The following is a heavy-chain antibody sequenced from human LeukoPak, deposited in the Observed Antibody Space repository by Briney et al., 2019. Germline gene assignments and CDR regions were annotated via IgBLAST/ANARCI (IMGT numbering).Heavy chain of an antibody. CDR3: AKLSSYGGHG. V-gene: IGHV3-30*18. D-gene: IGHD4-23*01. CDR2: ISYDGSNK. CDR1: GVTFSSYG. Sequence: GRSLRLSCAASGVTFSSYGMHWVRQAPGKGLEWVAVISYDGSNKYYADSVKGRFTISRDNSKNTLYLQMNSLRAEDTAVYYCAKLSSYGGHGWGQGTLVTVSS. J-gene: IGHJ4*02.